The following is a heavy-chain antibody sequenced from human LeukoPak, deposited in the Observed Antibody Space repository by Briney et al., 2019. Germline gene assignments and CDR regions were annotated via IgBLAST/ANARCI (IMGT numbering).Heavy chain of an antibody. CDR1: GFTFSSYA. D-gene: IGHD3-16*02. CDR3: AKAVMITFGGVIPFDY. Sequence: GGSLRLSCAASGFTFSSYAMSWVRQAPGKGLEWVSAISGSGGSTYYADSVKGRFTISRDNSKNTLYLQMNSLRAEDTAVYYCAKAVMITFGGVIPFDYWGQGTLVTVSS. V-gene: IGHV3-23*01. J-gene: IGHJ4*02. CDR2: ISGSGGST.